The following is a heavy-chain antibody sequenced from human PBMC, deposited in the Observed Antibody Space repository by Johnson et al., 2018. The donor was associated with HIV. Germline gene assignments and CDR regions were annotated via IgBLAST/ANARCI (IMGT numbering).Heavy chain of an antibody. CDR1: GFTFSDYY. J-gene: IGHJ3*02. CDR3: ARTAGGGALDI. V-gene: IGHV3-66*01. D-gene: IGHD3-10*01. Sequence: VQLVESGGGLVKPGGSLRLSCAASGFTFSDYYMSWVRQAPGKGLEWVSVIYSGGSTYYADSVKGRFTISRDNSKNTLYLQMNSLRAEDTAVYYCARTAGGGALDIWGQGTMVTVSS. CDR2: IYSGGST.